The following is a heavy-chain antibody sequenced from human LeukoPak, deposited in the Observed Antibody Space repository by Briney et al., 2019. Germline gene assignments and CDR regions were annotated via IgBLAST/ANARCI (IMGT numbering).Heavy chain of an antibody. CDR1: GGSISSASYY. CDR3: ARSQEGYFDSWSGYHYYYYMDV. CDR2: TFTTGST. J-gene: IGHJ6*03. D-gene: IGHD3-3*01. V-gene: IGHV4-61*02. Sequence: SETLSLTCSVSGGSISSASYYWSWIRRPAGKGLEWIGRTFTTGSTKYNPSLKSQVTMSLDTSKNQFSLRLSSVTAADTAVYYCARSQEGYFDSWSGYHYYYYMDVWGKGTTVTVSS.